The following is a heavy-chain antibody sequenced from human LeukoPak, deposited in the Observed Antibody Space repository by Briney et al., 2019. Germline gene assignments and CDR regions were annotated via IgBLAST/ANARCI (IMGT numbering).Heavy chain of an antibody. J-gene: IGHJ4*02. D-gene: IGHD3-9*01. V-gene: IGHV4-38-2*01. CDR3: ARWGHLRYFGPGGDFVD. CDR2: IYHSGST. Sequence: PSETLSLTCAVSGYSISSGFYWGWIRQPPGKGLAWIGNIYHSGSTYYNPSLKSRVTISVDTSKNQFSLKLSSVTAADTAVYYCARWGHLRYFGPGGDFVDWGQGTLVTVSS. CDR1: GYSISSGFY.